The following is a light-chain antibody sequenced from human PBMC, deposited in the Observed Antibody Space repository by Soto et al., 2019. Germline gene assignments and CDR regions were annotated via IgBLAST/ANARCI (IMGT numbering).Light chain of an antibody. CDR1: SGHSSYT. V-gene: IGLV4-69*01. J-gene: IGLJ2*01. Sequence: QLVLTQSPSASASLGASVKLTCTLSSGHSSYTIAWHQQRPEKGPRYLMKVNSDGSNSKGDGIPDRFSGSSSGAERYLTISSLQSDDEADYYCQTWGTGIRVVFGGGTKLTVL. CDR2: VNSDGSN. CDR3: QTWGTGIRVV.